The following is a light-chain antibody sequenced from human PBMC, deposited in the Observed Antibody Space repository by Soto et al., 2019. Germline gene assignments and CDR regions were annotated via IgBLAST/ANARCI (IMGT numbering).Light chain of an antibody. CDR3: QQYNSYPLN. CDR2: DAS. J-gene: IGKJ4*01. Sequence: IQMTHSPSTLSASVGDRVTITFRASQSISSWLAWYQQKPGKAPKLLIYDASSLESGVPSRFSGSGSGTEFTLTISSLQPDDFATYYCQQYNSYPLNFGGGTKVDI. V-gene: IGKV1-5*01. CDR1: QSISSW.